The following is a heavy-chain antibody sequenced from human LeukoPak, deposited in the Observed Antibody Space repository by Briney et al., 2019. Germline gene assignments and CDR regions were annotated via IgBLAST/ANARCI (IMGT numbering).Heavy chain of an antibody. J-gene: IGHJ6*03. CDR2: ISAYNGNT. D-gene: IGHD2-2*01. CDR1: GYTFTSYG. CDR3: VRDSRGVQLPTYYYYYMDV. V-gene: IGHV1-18*01. Sequence: ASVKVSCKASGYTFTSYGISWVRQAPGQGLEWMGWISAYNGNTNYAQKLQGRVTMTTDTSTSTAYMELRSLRSDDTAVYYCVRDSRGVQLPTYYYYYMDVWGKGTTVTVSS.